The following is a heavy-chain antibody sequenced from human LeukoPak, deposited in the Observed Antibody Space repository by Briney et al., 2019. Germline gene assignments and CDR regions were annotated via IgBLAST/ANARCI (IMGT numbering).Heavy chain of an antibody. J-gene: IGHJ4*02. CDR3: ARGKLERNLGDY. Sequence: GGSLRLSCAVSGFTFSDYAMSWVRQAPGRGLEWVSSFSISGSNTYYADSVKGRFTISRDNSKNTLYLQMNSLRAEDTAVYYCARGKLERNLGDYWGQGTLVTVSS. CDR2: FSISGSNT. V-gene: IGHV3-23*01. CDR1: GFTFSDYA. D-gene: IGHD1-1*01.